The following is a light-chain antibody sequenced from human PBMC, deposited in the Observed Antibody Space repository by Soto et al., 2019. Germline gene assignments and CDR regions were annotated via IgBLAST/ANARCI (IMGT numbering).Light chain of an antibody. CDR1: SSDIGGYNY. CDR2: DVS. Sequence: QSALTQPASVSGSPGQSITISCTGTSSDIGGYNYVSWYQQLPAKGPKLIIYDVSNRPSGVSDRFSGYKSGNAASLTISGLQAEDEADYYCSSYKSTSTLHVFGTGTKLTV. CDR3: SSYKSTSTLHV. V-gene: IGLV2-14*03. J-gene: IGLJ1*01.